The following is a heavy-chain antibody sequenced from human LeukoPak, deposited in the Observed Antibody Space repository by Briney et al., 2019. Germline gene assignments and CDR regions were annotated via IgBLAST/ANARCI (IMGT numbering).Heavy chain of an antibody. Sequence: GGSLRLSCTASGFTFGDYAMSWFRQAPGKGLEWVGFIRSKAYGGTTEYAASVKGRFTISRDDSKSIAYLQMNSLKTEDTAVYYCTRFTRSDYVWGSYDAFDIWGQGTMVTVSS. D-gene: IGHD3-16*01. CDR2: IRSKAYGGTT. V-gene: IGHV3-49*03. J-gene: IGHJ3*02. CDR1: GFTFGDYA. CDR3: TRFTRSDYVWGSYDAFDI.